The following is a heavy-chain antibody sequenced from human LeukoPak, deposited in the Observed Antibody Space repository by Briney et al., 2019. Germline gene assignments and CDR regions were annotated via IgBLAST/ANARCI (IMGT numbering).Heavy chain of an antibody. V-gene: IGHV3-43*01. J-gene: IGHJ4*02. Sequence: GGALRLSCAASGFVFDDYSMHCGRQTPGKRLEWISAINWEGRGTYYAESLKGRFTISRDNGDSTLYLQMNHLRTDDTALYYCASAGGYKGPFDYWGRGTLVTVSS. D-gene: IGHD3-22*01. CDR1: GFVFDDYS. CDR2: INWEGRGT. CDR3: ASAGGYKGPFDY.